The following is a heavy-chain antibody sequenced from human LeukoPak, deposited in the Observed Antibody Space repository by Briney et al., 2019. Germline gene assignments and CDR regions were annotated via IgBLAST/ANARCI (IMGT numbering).Heavy chain of an antibody. J-gene: IGHJ4*02. V-gene: IGHV3-21*01. Sequence: GGSLRLSCAASGFTLSSYSMNWVRQAPGKGLEWVSSISSSSSSIYYADSVKGRFTISRDNTKKSLYLQMNSLRAEDTAVYYCAREGATAGSGYYFDYWGQGSLVTVSS. CDR3: AREGATAGSGYYFDY. CDR2: ISSSSSSI. CDR1: GFTLSSYS. D-gene: IGHD6-13*01.